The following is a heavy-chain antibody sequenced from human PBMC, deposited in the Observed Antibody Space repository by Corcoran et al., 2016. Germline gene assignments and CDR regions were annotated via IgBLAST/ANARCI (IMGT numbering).Heavy chain of an antibody. Sequence: QVQLVQSGAEVKKPGASVKVSCKASGYTFTSYYMHWVRQAPGQGLEWLGIINPSGGSTSYAQKFQGRVTMTRDTSTSTVYMELSSLRSEDTAVYYCARGVLGSEITTGYTGFDYWGQGTLVTVSS. CDR2: INPSGGST. CDR3: ARGVLGSEITTGYTGFDY. J-gene: IGHJ4*02. D-gene: IGHD1-26*01. CDR1: GYTFTSYY. V-gene: IGHV1-46*01.